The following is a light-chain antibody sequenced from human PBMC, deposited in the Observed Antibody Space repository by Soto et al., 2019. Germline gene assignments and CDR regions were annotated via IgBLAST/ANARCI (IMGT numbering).Light chain of an antibody. J-gene: IGKJ2*01. Sequence: EIVLTQSPGTLSLSPGERATLSCRASQSVSSSYLAWYQQKPGQAPRLLIYGASSRATGIPDRFSGSGSGTDLTLTIGALESEDFAVYYCQQYGSSPPYTFGQGTKLEIK. V-gene: IGKV3-20*01. CDR3: QQYGSSPPYT. CDR1: QSVSSSY. CDR2: GAS.